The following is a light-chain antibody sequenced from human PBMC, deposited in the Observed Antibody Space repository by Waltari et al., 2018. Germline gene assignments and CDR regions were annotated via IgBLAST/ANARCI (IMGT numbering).Light chain of an antibody. V-gene: IGLV3-1*01. CDR3: QAWDSSTLV. J-gene: IGLJ2*01. Sequence: SYELSQPPSMSVSPGQTASITCSGDKLGDKFASWYHQKPGQSPVLVLFQDNKRPSGIPERFSGSNSGNTATLTISGTQAMDEADYYCQAWDSSTLVFGGGTKLTVL. CDR1: KLGDKF. CDR2: QDN.